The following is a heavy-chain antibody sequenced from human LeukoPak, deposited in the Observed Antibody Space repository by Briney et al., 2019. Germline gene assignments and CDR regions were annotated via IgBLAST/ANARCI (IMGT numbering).Heavy chain of an antibody. D-gene: IGHD1-26*01. CDR3: ARHGTVSSGSYFDY. CDR2: IYTSGST. J-gene: IGHJ4*02. CDR1: GGSISSYY. V-gene: IGHV4-4*07. Sequence: SETLSLTCTVSGGSISSYYWSWIRQPAGEGLEWIGRIYTSGSTNYNPSLKSRVSMSVETSKNQISLRLSSVTAADTAVYYCARHGTVSSGSYFDYWGQGTQVTLS.